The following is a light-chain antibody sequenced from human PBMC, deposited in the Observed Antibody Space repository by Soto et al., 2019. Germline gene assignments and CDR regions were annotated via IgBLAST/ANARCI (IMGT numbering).Light chain of an antibody. Sequence: DIVMTQSPDSLIVSLGERATINCKSSQSVLYSSNNKNYLAWYQQKPGQPPKLLISWASTRESGVPDRFSGSGSGTDVTLTISSLQAEDVAVYYCQQYFRPPTFGGGTRVEIK. CDR3: QQYFRPPT. CDR2: WAS. CDR1: QSVLYSSNNKNY. J-gene: IGKJ4*01. V-gene: IGKV4-1*01.